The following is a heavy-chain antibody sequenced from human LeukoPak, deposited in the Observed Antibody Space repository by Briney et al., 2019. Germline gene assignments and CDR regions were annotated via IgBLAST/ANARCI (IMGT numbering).Heavy chain of an antibody. D-gene: IGHD2-15*01. V-gene: IGHV3-30*18. Sequence: GGSLRLSCAASGFTFSSYGMHWVRQAPGEGLEWVAVISYDGSNKYYADSVKGRFTISRDNSKNALYLQMNSLRAEDTAVYYCAKAATHYYYYYAMDVWGKGTTVTVSS. J-gene: IGHJ6*04. CDR2: ISYDGSNK. CDR1: GFTFSSYG. CDR3: AKAATHYYYYYAMDV.